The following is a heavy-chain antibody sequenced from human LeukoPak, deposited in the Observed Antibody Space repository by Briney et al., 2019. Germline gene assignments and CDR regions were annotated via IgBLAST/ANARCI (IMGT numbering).Heavy chain of an antibody. V-gene: IGHV3-7*03. CDR2: VNRDGSET. CDR3: ARNNGMDV. J-gene: IGHJ6*02. CDR1: GFALSSHW. Sequence: RPGGSLRLSCAASGFALSSHWMTWVRQVPGRGPEWVANVNRDGSETYYLDSVKGRFTISKDNAKNSLYLQMNSLRAEDTALYHCARNNGMDVWGQGTTVIVFS.